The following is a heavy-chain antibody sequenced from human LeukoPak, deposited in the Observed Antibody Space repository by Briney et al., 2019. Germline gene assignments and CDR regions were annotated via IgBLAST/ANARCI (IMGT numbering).Heavy chain of an antibody. V-gene: IGHV4-4*02. D-gene: IGHD3-16*02. CDR3: ASIVMITFGGVIGTFDY. Sequence: SETLSLTCAVSGGSISSSNWWSWVRQPPGKGLEWIGEIYHSGSTNYNPSLKSRVTISVDKSKNQFSLKLSSVTAADTAVYYCASIVMITFGGVIGTFDYWGQGTLVTVSS. CDR1: GGSISSSNW. CDR2: IYHSGST. J-gene: IGHJ4*02.